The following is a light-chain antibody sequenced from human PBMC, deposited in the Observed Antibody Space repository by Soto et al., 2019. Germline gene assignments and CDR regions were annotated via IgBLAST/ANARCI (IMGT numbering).Light chain of an antibody. CDR2: EVS. CDR1: SSDVGCYNY. J-gene: IGLJ2*01. V-gene: IGLV2-14*01. Sequence: QSALTQPASVSGSPGQSITISCTGTSSDVGCYNYVSWYQQHPGKAPKLMIYEVSNRPSGVSNRFSGSKSGNTASLTISGLQAEDEADYYCSSYTSSSTLVFGGGTKVTFL. CDR3: SSYTSSSTLV.